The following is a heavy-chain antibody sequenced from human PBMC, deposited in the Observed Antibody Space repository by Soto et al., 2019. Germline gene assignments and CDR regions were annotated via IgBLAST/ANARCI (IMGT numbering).Heavy chain of an antibody. Sequence: PSETLSLTCTFSGGSISSGDYYWSWIRQPPGKGLEWIGYIYYSGRTYSNPSLKSRVAISIDTSKNQLSLKLSSLTAADTAVYYCARSYDSSGYNWFGPWGQGTLVTVSS. V-gene: IGHV4-30-4*01. D-gene: IGHD3-22*01. CDR2: IYYSGRT. J-gene: IGHJ5*02. CDR1: GGSISSGDYY. CDR3: ARSYDSSGYNWFGP.